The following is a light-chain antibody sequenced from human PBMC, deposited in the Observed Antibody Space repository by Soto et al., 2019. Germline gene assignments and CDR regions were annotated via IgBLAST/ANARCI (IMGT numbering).Light chain of an antibody. CDR1: QGIRNF. CDR3: QKYSSVPV. Sequence: DIQMTQSPTSLSASVGDRVTITCRASQGIRNFVAWYQQKPGKAPKLLIYAASTLQSVVPSRFSGSGSGTDFTLTINSLHPEDVATYSCQKYSSVPVFGPGTKVEIK. V-gene: IGKV1-27*01. J-gene: IGKJ3*01. CDR2: AAS.